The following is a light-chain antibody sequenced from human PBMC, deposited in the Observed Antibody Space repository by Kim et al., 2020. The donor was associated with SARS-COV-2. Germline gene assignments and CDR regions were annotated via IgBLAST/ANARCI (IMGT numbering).Light chain of an antibody. CDR1: QSIGRF. J-gene: IGKJ2*03. V-gene: IGKV1-39*01. CDR3: QQNYNTPYS. CDR2: SAS. Sequence: DIHMTQSPSSLSASVGDRVTITCRASQSIGRFVNWYQQKPWKAPGLLIYSASTLQTGVPSRFSGSGSGTDFTLPIDSLQPEDFAAYFCQQNYNTPYSFGQGTKLEI.